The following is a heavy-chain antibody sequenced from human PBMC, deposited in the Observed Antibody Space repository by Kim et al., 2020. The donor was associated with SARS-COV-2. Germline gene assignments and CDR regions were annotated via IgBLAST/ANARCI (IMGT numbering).Heavy chain of an antibody. CDR2: VSYQFYT. V-gene: IGHV4-39*01. D-gene: IGHD3-9*01. Sequence: SETLSLTCSVSGESITDTSSFWGWVRQAPGAGLEWIATVSYQFYTYYNPSLKSRVAVSVDMSTNQFSLRLNSLSASDAAVYFCARHARLLSTFDLWGQG. J-gene: IGHJ4*02. CDR3: ARHARLLSTFDL. CDR1: GESITDTSSF.